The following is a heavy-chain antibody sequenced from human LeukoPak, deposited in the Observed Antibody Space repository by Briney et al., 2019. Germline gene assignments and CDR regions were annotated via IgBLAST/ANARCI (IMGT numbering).Heavy chain of an antibody. Sequence: GGSLRLSCAASGFTFSSYAMNWVRQAPGKGLEWVSAITGSGGRTYYADSVKGRFTISRDNSKNTLYLLMNSLRAEDTAVFYCAKERPQYFYDSSGREGFDYWGQGTLVTVSS. CDR1: GFTFSSYA. CDR2: ITGSGGRT. CDR3: AKERPQYFYDSSGREGFDY. D-gene: IGHD3-22*01. J-gene: IGHJ4*02. V-gene: IGHV3-23*01.